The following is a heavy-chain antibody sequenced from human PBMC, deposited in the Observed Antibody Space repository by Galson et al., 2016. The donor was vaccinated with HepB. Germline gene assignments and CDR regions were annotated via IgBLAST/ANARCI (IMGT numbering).Heavy chain of an antibody. CDR3: AKAGYSARWYVRPVDY. Sequence: SLRLSCAASGFTFSRYAMSWVRQAPGKGLEWVSAISGSGDHTNNADSVKGRFTISRDNSKSTIYLQMNSVRVDDTAVYFCAKAGYSARWYVRPVDYWGQGTLVSVSS. CDR2: ISGSGDHT. J-gene: IGHJ4*02. V-gene: IGHV3-23*01. D-gene: IGHD5-12*01. CDR1: GFTFSRYA.